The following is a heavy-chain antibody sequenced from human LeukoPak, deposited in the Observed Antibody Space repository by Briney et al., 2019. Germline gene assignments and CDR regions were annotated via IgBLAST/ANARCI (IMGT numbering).Heavy chain of an antibody. Sequence: PSETLFLTCTVSGGSISSGSYYWSWIRQPAGKGLEWIGRIYTSGSTNYNPSLKSRVTISVDTSKNQFSLKLSSVTAADTAVYYCARVALLNFLARHHGYFDLWGRGTLVTVSS. CDR1: GGSISSGSYY. CDR3: ARVALLNFLARHHGYFDL. D-gene: IGHD2/OR15-2a*01. V-gene: IGHV4-61*02. CDR2: IYTSGST. J-gene: IGHJ2*01.